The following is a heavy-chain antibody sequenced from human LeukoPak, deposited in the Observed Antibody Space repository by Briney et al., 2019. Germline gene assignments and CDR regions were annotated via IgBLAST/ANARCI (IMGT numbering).Heavy chain of an antibody. J-gene: IGHJ4*02. CDR2: ISAYNGNT. Sequence: ASVKVSCKASGYTFTSYGISWVRQAPGQGLEWMGWISAYNGNTNYAQKLQGRVTMTTDTSTSTAYMELRSLRSDDTAVYYCARAQIRTLAYCGGDCYLGDYWGQGTLVTVSS. D-gene: IGHD2-21*02. V-gene: IGHV1-18*01. CDR3: ARAQIRTLAYCGGDCYLGDY. CDR1: GYTFTSYG.